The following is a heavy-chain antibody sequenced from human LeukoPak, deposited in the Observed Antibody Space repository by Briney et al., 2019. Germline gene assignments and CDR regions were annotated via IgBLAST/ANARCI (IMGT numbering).Heavy chain of an antibody. V-gene: IGHV3-64*01. D-gene: IGHD2-15*01. Sequence: GGSLRLSCAASGFTFSSYDMHWVRQAPGKGLEYVSAISSNGGSTYYANSVKGRFTISRDNSKNTLYLQMGSLRAEDMAVYYCARGYCSGGSCYSFDYWGQGTLVTVSS. CDR2: ISSNGGST. CDR3: ARGYCSGGSCYSFDY. CDR1: GFTFSSYD. J-gene: IGHJ4*02.